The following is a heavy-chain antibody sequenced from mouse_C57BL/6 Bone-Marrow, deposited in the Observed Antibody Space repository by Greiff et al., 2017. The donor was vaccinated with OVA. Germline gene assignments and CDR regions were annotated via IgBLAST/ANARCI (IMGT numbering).Heavy chain of an antibody. Sequence: VQLQQPGAELVRPGTSVKLSCKASGYTFTSYWMHWVKQRPGQGLEWIGVIDPSDSYTNYNQKFKGKATLTVDTSSSTAYMQLSSLTSEDSAVYYCARGVGPYYFDYWGQGTTLTVSS. J-gene: IGHJ2*01. V-gene: IGHV1-59*01. CDR3: ARGVGPYYFDY. CDR1: GYTFTSYW. D-gene: IGHD1-3*01. CDR2: IDPSDSYT.